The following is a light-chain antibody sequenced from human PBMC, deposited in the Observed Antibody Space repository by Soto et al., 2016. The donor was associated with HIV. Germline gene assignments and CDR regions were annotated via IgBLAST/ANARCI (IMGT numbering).Light chain of an antibody. V-gene: IGKV1-33*01. Sequence: DIQMTQSPSSLSVSVGDRVTITCQASQDISNFLSWYQQKPGKAPKLLIYDASDLETGVPSRSSGSGSGTDFTFTISSLQPEDIATYYCQQRDTLPLTFGGGTKVEIK. CDR3: QQRDTLPLT. CDR1: QDISNF. CDR2: DAS. J-gene: IGKJ4*01.